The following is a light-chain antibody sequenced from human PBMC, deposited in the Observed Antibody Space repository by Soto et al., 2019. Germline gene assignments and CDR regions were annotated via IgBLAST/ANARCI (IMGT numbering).Light chain of an antibody. Sequence: EIVMTQSPVTLSASPGQGATLSCRASQRLSSNLAWYQHRPGQAPRLLIYGASTRATGIPARFSGGGSGTEFTLTISSLQSEDFALYYCQQYKNWPRTFGQGTKVEIK. CDR1: QRLSSN. CDR2: GAS. J-gene: IGKJ1*01. CDR3: QQYKNWPRT. V-gene: IGKV3-15*01.